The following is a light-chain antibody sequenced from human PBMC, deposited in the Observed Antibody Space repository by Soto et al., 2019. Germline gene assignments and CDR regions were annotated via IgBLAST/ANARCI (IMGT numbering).Light chain of an antibody. CDR2: EVS. Sequence: QSALTQPASVSGSPGQSITISCTGTSSDVGGYNYVSWYQQHPGKGTKLMIYEVSNRPSGVSNRFSGSKSGNTASLTISGLQAEDEADYYCSSYTTSSTPVVFGGGTKLTVL. CDR1: SSDVGGYNY. V-gene: IGLV2-14*01. CDR3: SSYTTSSTPVV. J-gene: IGLJ2*01.